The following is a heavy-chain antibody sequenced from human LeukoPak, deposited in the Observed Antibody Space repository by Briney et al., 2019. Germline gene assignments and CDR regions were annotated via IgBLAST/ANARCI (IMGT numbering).Heavy chain of an antibody. Sequence: PSETLSLTCTVSGGSISSSSYYWGWIRQPPGKGLEWIGSIYYSGSTYYNPSLKSRVTISVDTSKNQFSLKLSSVTAADTAVYYCARQSLDSSSLDYWGQGTLVTVSS. CDR2: IYYSGST. V-gene: IGHV4-39*01. CDR1: GGSISSSSYY. J-gene: IGHJ4*02. CDR3: ARQSLDSSSLDY. D-gene: IGHD6-13*01.